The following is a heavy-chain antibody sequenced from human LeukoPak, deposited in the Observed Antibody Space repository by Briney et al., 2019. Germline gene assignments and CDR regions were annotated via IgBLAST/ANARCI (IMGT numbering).Heavy chain of an antibody. CDR2: ISSSSSYI. Sequence: GGSLRLSCSASGFTFSAYTMNWVRQAPGKGLEWVSSISSSSSYIYYADSVKGRFTISRDNAKNSLYLHMKSLTVADTAVYYCARPTTVFGVIVSALNMWGPGTVVTVSS. J-gene: IGHJ3*02. CDR3: ARPTTVFGVIVSALNM. D-gene: IGHD3-3*01. V-gene: IGHV3-21*01. CDR1: GFTFSAYT.